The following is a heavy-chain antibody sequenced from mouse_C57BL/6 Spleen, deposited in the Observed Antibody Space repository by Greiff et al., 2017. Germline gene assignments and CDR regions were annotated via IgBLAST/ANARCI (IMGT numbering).Heavy chain of an antibody. V-gene: IGHV1-52*01. D-gene: IGHD2-2*01. CDR1: GYTFTSYW. J-gene: IGHJ4*01. Sequence: QVQLQQSGAELVRPGSSVKLSCKASGYTFTSYWMHWVKQRPIQGLEWIGNIDPSDSETHYNQKFKDKATFTVDKSSSTAYMQLSSLTSEDSAVYDCARGNCGYGYAMDYWGQGTSVTVSS. CDR2: IDPSDSET. CDR3: ARGNCGYGYAMDY.